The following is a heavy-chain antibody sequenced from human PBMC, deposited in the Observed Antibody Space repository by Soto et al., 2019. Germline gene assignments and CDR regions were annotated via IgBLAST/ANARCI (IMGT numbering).Heavy chain of an antibody. D-gene: IGHD6-13*01. CDR3: AKVSSSWYAGFFDL. CDR2: LSDSGGSI. J-gene: IGHJ4*02. Sequence: GGSQRLSCTASGFTFSRHAMTWVRQAPGKGLEWVSGLSDSGGSIYYADSVKGRFTISRDNSMNTLYLQMNTLRAEDTALYYCAKVSSSWYAGFFDLWGRGTLVTVS. CDR1: GFTFSRHA. V-gene: IGHV3-23*01.